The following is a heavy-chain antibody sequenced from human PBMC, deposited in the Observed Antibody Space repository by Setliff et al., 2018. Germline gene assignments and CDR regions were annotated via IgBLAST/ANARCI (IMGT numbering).Heavy chain of an antibody. V-gene: IGHV3-21*01. CDR3: TRDWGGVGATNAFDI. CDR1: GFTFSSYT. J-gene: IGHJ3*02. CDR2: IDSSSTWI. D-gene: IGHD1-26*01. Sequence: PGGSLRLSCAASGFTFSSYTMNWVRQAPGQGLEWVSSIDSSSTWIYYADSVKGRFTISRDNAKNTLYLQMNRLRAEDTAVYYCTRDWGGVGATNAFDIWGQGTMVTVSS.